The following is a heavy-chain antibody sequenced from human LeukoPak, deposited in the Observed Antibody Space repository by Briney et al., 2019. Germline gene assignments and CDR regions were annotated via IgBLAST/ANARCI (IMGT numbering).Heavy chain of an antibody. D-gene: IGHD4-23*01. CDR1: GYTLTELS. Sequence: ASVKVSCKVSGYTLTELSMHWVRQAPGKGLEWMGGFDPEQGITIYAQKLQDRVTMTEDTSTDTAYMELSSLRSEDTAVYYCAREVLRGSGSFDPWGQGTLVTVSS. V-gene: IGHV1-24*01. CDR2: FDPEQGIT. J-gene: IGHJ5*02. CDR3: AREVLRGSGSFDP.